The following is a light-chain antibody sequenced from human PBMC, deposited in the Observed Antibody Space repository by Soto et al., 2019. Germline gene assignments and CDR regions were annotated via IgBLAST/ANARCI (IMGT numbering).Light chain of an antibody. J-gene: IGLJ1*01. CDR2: EVT. Sequence: QSALTQPPSASGSPGQSVTISCTGTSSDVGGYDYVSWYQQHPGKAPKLMIYEVTIRPSGVSDRFSGSKSGNTASLTVSVLQAEDEADYYCSSYTGGNPSYVFGTGTKVTVL. V-gene: IGLV2-8*01. CDR1: SSDVGGYDY. CDR3: SSYTGGNPSYV.